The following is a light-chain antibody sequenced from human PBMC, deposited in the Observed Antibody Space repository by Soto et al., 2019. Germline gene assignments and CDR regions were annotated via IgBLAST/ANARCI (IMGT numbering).Light chain of an antibody. CDR1: SSDVGCYNL. CDR3: CSYAGSSNLV. V-gene: IGLV2-23*01. CDR2: EGS. J-gene: IGLJ2*01. Sequence: QSALTQPASVSGSPGQSITISCTGTSSDVGCYNLVSWYQQHPGKAPKLMIYEGSKRPSGVSNRFSGSKSGNTASLTISGLQAEDEADYYCCSYAGSSNLVFGGGTKLTVL.